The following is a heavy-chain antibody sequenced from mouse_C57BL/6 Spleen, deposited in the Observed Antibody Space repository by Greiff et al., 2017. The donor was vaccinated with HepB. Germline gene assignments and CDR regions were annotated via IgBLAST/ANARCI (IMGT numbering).Heavy chain of an antibody. Sequence: VQLQQSGPELVKPGDSVKISCKASGYSFTGYFMNWVMQSHGKSLEWIGRINPYNGDTFYNQKFKGKATLTVDKSSSTAHMELRSLTSEDSAVYYCARLTTVVAEDWYFDVWGTGTTVTVSS. CDR2: INPYNGDT. CDR1: GYSFTGYF. J-gene: IGHJ1*03. V-gene: IGHV1-20*01. D-gene: IGHD1-1*01. CDR3: ARLTTVVAEDWYFDV.